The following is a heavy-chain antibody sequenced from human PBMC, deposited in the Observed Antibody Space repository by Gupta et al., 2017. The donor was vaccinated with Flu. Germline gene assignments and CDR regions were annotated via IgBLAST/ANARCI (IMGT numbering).Heavy chain of an antibody. CDR2: AYFRSKWYF. D-gene: IGHD4-17*01. J-gene: IGHJ4*02. Sequence: QVQLQQSGPGLVKPSQTLSLACVISGERLSSDSAAWSWLRQSPSRGLEWLGRAYFRSKWYFDYAPSMKGRILLTQDTSKNQVSLQLNSVTPDDTAVYYGARAIHGLCFEFWGPGSPVTGSP. V-gene: IGHV6-1*01. CDR3: ARAIHGLCFEF. CDR1: GERLSSDSAA.